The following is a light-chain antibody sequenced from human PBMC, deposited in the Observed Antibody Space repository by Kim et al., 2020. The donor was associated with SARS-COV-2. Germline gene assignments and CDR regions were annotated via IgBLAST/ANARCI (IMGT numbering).Light chain of an antibody. CDR2: KAS. Sequence: SASVGDRVTITCRASQSISSLLAWYQQKPVKAPKLLIDKASSLESGFPSRFSGSGSGTEFTLTISSLQPDDFATYYCQQYNSYPYSFGQGTKLEI. CDR1: QSISSL. CDR3: QQYNSYPYS. V-gene: IGKV1-5*03. J-gene: IGKJ2*03.